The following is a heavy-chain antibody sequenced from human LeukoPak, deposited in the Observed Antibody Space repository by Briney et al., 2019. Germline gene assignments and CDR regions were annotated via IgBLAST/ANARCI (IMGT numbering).Heavy chain of an antibody. V-gene: IGHV4-38-2*01. D-gene: IGHD6-19*01. Sequence: GSLRLSCAASGFTFSSYAMSWVRQPPGKGLEWIGSIYYSGSTYYNPSLKSRVTISVDTSKNQFSLKLSSVTAADTAVYYCARLSYSSGIDYWGQGTLVTVSS. CDR1: GFTFSSYA. CDR2: IYYSGST. CDR3: ARLSYSSGIDY. J-gene: IGHJ4*02.